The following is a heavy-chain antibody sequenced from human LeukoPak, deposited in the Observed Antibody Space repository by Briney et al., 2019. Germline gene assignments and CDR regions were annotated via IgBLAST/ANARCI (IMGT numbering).Heavy chain of an antibody. CDR2: INHSGST. D-gene: IGHD2-15*01. Sequence: PSETLSLTCAVYGGSFSSYYWSWIRQPPGKGLEWIGEINHSGSTNYNPSLKSRVTISVDTSKNQFSLKLSSVTAADTAVYYCARPGYCSGGSCHGSPYYFDYWGQGTLVTVSS. CDR3: ARPGYCSGGSCHGSPYYFDY. J-gene: IGHJ4*02. V-gene: IGHV4-34*01. CDR1: GGSFSSYY.